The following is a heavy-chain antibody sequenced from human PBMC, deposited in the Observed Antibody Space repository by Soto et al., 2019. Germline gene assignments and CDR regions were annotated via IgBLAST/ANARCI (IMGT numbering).Heavy chain of an antibody. CDR2: IYYTGTT. CDR1: GDSIDTSRYY. CDR3: ARLKGAFLITTYNWFDP. V-gene: IGHV4-39*01. Sequence: SETLSLTCTVSGDSIDTSRYYWGWIRQPPGKGLEWIGSIYYTGTTYYNPSLKSRVTISADTSKNQFSLRLSSVTAADTAFYYCARLKGAFLITTYNWFDPRGQGTRCTASS. J-gene: IGHJ5*02. D-gene: IGHD3-22*01.